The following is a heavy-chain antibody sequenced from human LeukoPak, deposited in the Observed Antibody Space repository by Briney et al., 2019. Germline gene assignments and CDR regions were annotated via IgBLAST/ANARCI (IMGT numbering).Heavy chain of an antibody. V-gene: IGHV1-2*04. J-gene: IGHJ6*02. Sequence: ASVKVSCKASGYTFTGYYMHWVRQAPGQGLEWMGWINPNSGGTNYAQKFQGWVTMTRDTSISTAYMELNRLRSDDTAVYYCARVPSPYYDFWSGYSHYYYYGMDVWGQGTTVTVSS. CDR2: INPNSGGT. CDR1: GYTFTGYY. D-gene: IGHD3-3*01. CDR3: ARVPSPYYDFWSGYSHYYYYGMDV.